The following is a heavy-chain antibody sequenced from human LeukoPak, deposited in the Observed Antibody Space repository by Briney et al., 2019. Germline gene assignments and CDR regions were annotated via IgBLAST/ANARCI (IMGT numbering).Heavy chain of an antibody. CDR1: GFTVSSNY. CDR3: AREGTPGSIDY. Sequence: GGSLRLSCAASGFTVSSNYMSWVRQAPGRGLECVSAISGDGKNTYYANSVRGRFTISRDNSQNTLLLQMGSLRAEDMAVYYCAREGTPGSIDYWGQGTLLTVSS. D-gene: IGHD1/OR15-1a*01. V-gene: IGHV3-64*01. CDR2: ISGDGKNT. J-gene: IGHJ4*02.